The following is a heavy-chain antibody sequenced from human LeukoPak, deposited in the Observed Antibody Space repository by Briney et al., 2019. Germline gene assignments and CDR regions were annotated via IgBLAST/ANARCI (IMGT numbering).Heavy chain of an antibody. V-gene: IGHV3-7*01. CDR3: ARAGSHWHYVY. CDR1: GFTFSGFS. CDR2: IKQDGSER. D-gene: IGHD3-10*01. Sequence: GGSLRLSCAASGFTFSGFSMSWVRQSPTKWLEWVANIKQDGSERYYVDSVKGRFTISRDNAKNSLSLQMNNLRVEDTAVYYCARAGSHWHYVYWGQGTVVTVSS. J-gene: IGHJ4*02.